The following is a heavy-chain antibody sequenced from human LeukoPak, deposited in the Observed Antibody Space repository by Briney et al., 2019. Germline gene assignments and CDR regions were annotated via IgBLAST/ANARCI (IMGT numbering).Heavy chain of an antibody. CDR3: ARGRILWGYYKGLWY. Sequence: ASVKVSFKASVYTFTSYDINWVRQATGQGLEWMGWMNPNSGNTGYAQKFQGRVTMTRNTSISTAYMELSSLRSEDTAVYYCARGRILWGYYKGLWYWGQGTLVTVSS. D-gene: IGHD3-9*01. CDR2: MNPNSGNT. J-gene: IGHJ4*02. CDR1: VYTFTSYD. V-gene: IGHV1-8*01.